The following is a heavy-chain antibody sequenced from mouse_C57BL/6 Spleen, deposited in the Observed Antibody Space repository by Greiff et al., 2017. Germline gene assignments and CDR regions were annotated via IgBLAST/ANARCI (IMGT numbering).Heavy chain of an antibody. V-gene: IGHV1-82*01. CDR2: IYPGDGDT. CDR1: GYAFSSSW. CDR3: ANNWDRYFDV. Sequence: QVQLKESGPELVKPGASVKISCKASGYAFSSSWMNWVKQRPGKGLEWIGRIYPGDGDTNYNGKFKGKATLTADKSSSTAYMQLSSLTSEDSAVYFCANNWDRYFDVWGTGTTVTVSS. J-gene: IGHJ1*03. D-gene: IGHD4-1*01.